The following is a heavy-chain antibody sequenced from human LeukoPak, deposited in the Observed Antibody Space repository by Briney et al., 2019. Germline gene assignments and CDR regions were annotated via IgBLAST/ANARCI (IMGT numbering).Heavy chain of an antibody. J-gene: IGHJ4*02. CDR1: GFTFSSYG. V-gene: IGHV3-33*01. Sequence: QPGRSLRLSCAASGFTFSSYGMHWVRQAPGKGLEWVAVIWYDGSNKYYADSVKGRFTVSRDNSKNTLYLQMNSLGAEDTAVYYCARGQLYYYDSSGYSYWGQGTLVTVSS. CDR2: IWYDGSNK. D-gene: IGHD3-22*01. CDR3: ARGQLYYYDSSGYSY.